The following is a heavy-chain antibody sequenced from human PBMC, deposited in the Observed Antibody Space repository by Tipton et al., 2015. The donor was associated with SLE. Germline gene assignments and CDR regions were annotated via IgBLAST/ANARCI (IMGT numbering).Heavy chain of an antibody. J-gene: IGHJ3*02. Sequence: SGVTFSSHWMHWVRQAPGKGLVWVSRVNTDGVTTEYAHSVRGRVTISRDNAKNTVYLQMNSLTVEDTAVYDCARGILGDPVAFDMWGQGTMAIVSS. CDR1: GVTFSSHW. D-gene: IGHD1-26*01. V-gene: IGHV3-74*03. CDR3: ARGILGDPVAFDM. CDR2: VNTDGVTT.